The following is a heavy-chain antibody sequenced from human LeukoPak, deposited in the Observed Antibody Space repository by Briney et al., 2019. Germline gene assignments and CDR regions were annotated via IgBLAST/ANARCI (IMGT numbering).Heavy chain of an antibody. Sequence: GGSLRLSCTASGFAFGSYAMAWVRQAPGKGLEGVAAIGSDYDRVHEDSVKGRFTISRDNSKSTLYLQMDNLRAADTAVYFCAKSAGVATIYFDSWGQGALVTVSS. CDR3: AKSAGVATIYFDS. V-gene: IGHV3-23*01. CDR2: IGSDYDR. D-gene: IGHD5-12*01. CDR1: GFAFGSYA. J-gene: IGHJ4*02.